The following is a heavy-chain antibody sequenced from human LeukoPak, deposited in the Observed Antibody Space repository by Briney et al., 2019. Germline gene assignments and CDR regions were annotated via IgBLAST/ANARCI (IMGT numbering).Heavy chain of an antibody. Sequence: SETLSLTCAVYGGSFSGYYWSWIRQPPGKGLEWIGEINRSGSTNYNPSLKSRVTISVDTSKNQFSLKLSSVTAADTAVYYCARGRLTYYYDSSGYYFISQNDAFDIWGQGTMVTVSS. J-gene: IGHJ3*02. D-gene: IGHD3-22*01. CDR3: ARGRLTYYYDSSGYYFISQNDAFDI. V-gene: IGHV4-34*01. CDR2: INRSGST. CDR1: GGSFSGYY.